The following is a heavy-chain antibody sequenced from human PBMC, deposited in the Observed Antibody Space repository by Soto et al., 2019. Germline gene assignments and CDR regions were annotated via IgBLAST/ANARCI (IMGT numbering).Heavy chain of an antibody. V-gene: IGHV4-39*01. Sequence: SETLSLTCTVSGGSISSSSYYWGWIRQPPGKGLEWIGSIYYSGSTYYNPSLKSRVTISVDTSKNQFSLKLSSVTAADTAVYYCARAGPTYYDFWSGYYTPYYYYYGMDVWGQGTTVTVSS. CDR2: IYYSGST. D-gene: IGHD3-3*01. CDR1: GGSISSSSYY. J-gene: IGHJ6*02. CDR3: ARAGPTYYDFWSGYYTPYYYYYGMDV.